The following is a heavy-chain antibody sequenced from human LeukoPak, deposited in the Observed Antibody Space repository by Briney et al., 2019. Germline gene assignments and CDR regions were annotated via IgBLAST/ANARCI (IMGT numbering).Heavy chain of an antibody. D-gene: IGHD5-24*01. CDR3: ARDRRDGYNVLDY. CDR1: GFTFSTYW. J-gene: IGHJ4*02. CDR2: IKQDASEK. Sequence: GGSLRLSCAASGFTFSTYWMSWVRQAPGKGLEWVANIKQDASEKYSVDSVKGRFTISRDNARNSVHLQMNSLRAEDTAVYYCARDRRDGYNVLDYWGQGTLVTVSS. V-gene: IGHV3-7*01.